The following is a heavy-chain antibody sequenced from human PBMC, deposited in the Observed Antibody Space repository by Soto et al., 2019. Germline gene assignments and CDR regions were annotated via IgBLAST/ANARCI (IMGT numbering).Heavy chain of an antibody. CDR1: GGSISGGDYY. J-gene: IGHJ6*02. CDR3: ARVPAVTNNYYYYGMDV. V-gene: IGHV4-30-4*01. CDR2: IYYSGST. D-gene: IGHD4-17*01. Sequence: PSETLSLTCTVSGGSISGGDYYWSWIRQPPGKGLEWIGYIYYSGSTYYNPSLKSRVTISVDTSKNQFSLKLSSVTAADTAVYYCARVPAVTNNYYYYGMDVWGQGTTVTVSS.